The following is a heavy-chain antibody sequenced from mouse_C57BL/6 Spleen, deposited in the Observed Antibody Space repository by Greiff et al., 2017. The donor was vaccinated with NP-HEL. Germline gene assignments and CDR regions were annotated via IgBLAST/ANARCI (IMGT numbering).Heavy chain of an antibody. CDR1: GYTFTDYE. CDR3: TKGDYYGSRYFDV. Sequence: QVQLQQSGAELVRPGASVTLSCKASGYTFTDYEMHWVKQTPVHGLAWIGAIDPETGGTAYNQKFKGKAILTADKSSSTAYMELRSLTSEDSAVYYCTKGDYYGSRYFDVWGTGTTVTVSS. J-gene: IGHJ1*03. V-gene: IGHV1-15*01. D-gene: IGHD1-1*01. CDR2: IDPETGGT.